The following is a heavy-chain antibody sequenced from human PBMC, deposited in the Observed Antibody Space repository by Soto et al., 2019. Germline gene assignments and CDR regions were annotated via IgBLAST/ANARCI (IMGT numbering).Heavy chain of an antibody. D-gene: IGHD5-12*01. V-gene: IGHV1-3*01. CDR2: INAGNGNT. CDR3: ARGRWVATTASYYFDS. J-gene: IGHJ4*02. Sequence: QVQLVQSGPEVKKPGTSVILSCKASGYTFSKYALQWVRQALGQRLEWMGWINAGNGNTKYSENFQGRLTITRDTSANTAYMDLRSLTSEDTAVYYCARGRWVATTASYYFDSWGQGTQVTVSS. CDR1: GYTFSKYA.